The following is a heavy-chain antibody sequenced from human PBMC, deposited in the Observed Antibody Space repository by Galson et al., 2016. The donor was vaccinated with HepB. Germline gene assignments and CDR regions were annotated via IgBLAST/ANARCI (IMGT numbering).Heavy chain of an antibody. CDR1: GGTFSSDG. Sequence: SVKVSCKASGGTFSSDGISWVRQAPGQGLEWMGGIVPNFGTAKYAQKFQGRVTITADESSSTAYMEVRSLRSEDTAIYYCARRYSGNYYWFDPWGQGTLVTVSS. V-gene: IGHV1-69*13. J-gene: IGHJ5*02. D-gene: IGHD1-26*01. CDR2: IVPNFGTA. CDR3: ARRYSGNYYWFDP.